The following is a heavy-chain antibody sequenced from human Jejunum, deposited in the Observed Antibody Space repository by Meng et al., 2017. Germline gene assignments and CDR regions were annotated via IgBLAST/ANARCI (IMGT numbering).Heavy chain of an antibody. CDR2: IRNDGRTT. V-gene: IGHV3-74*01. CDR3: TRGYYGKYGKFDP. J-gene: IGHJ5*02. D-gene: IGHD3-16*01. CDR1: GFTLSSDW. Sequence: GESLKISCAASGFTLSSDWMHWVRQAPGKGLVWVSRIRNDGRTTNYAESVKGRITISRDNAKNTVYLQMNSLRDEDTAVYYCTRGYYGKYGKFDPCGQTTLTVSS.